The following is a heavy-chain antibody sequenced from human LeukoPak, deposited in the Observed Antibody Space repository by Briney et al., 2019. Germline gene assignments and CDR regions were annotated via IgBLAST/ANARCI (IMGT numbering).Heavy chain of an antibody. CDR2: ISAYNGNT. CDR3: ARDQRARTRVAARGYYYYGMDV. V-gene: IGHV1-18*04. D-gene: IGHD2-15*01. CDR1: GYTFTSYG. Sequence: GASVKVSCKASGYTFTSYGISWVRQAPGQGLEWMGWISAYNGNTNYAQKFQGRVTITADKSTSTAYMELSSLRSEDTAVYYCARDQRARTRVAARGYYYYGMDVWGKGTTVTVSS. J-gene: IGHJ6*04.